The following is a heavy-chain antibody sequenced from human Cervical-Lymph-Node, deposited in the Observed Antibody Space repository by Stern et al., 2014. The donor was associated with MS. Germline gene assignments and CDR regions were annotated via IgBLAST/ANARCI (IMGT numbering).Heavy chain of an antibody. CDR1: GYTFTSYY. Sequence: VQLVQSGAEVKKPGASVKVSCKASGYTFTSYYMHWVRQAPGQGLEWMGIINPSGGSTSYAQKFQVRVTMTRDTSTSTVYMELSSLRSEDTAVYYCAREGRDYDSSGYYPYYFDYWGQGTLVTVSS. J-gene: IGHJ4*02. V-gene: IGHV1-46*01. D-gene: IGHD3-22*01. CDR3: AREGRDYDSSGYYPYYFDY. CDR2: INPSGGST.